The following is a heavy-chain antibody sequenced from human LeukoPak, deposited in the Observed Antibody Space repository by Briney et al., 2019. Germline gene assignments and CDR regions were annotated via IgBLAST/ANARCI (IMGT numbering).Heavy chain of an antibody. CDR3: ASLIRDI. V-gene: IGHV4-59*01. J-gene: IGHJ3*02. CDR1: GGSISSYY. Sequence: PSETLSLTCTVSGGSISSYYWSWMRQPPGKGLEWIGYIYYSGSTNYNPSLKSRVTISVDTSKNQFSLKLSSVTAADTAVYYCASLIRDIWGQGTMVTVSS. CDR2: IYYSGST. D-gene: IGHD3-22*01.